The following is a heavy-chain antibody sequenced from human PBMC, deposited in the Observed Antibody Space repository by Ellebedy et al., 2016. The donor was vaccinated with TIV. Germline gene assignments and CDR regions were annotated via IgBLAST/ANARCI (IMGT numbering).Heavy chain of an antibody. D-gene: IGHD5-12*01. Sequence: GGSLRLXXAASGFTFSSYAMHWVRQAPGKGLEWVAVISYDGSNKYYADSVKGRFTISRDNSKNTLYLQMNSLRAEDTAVYYCARTHSGYDYVQNPGGDYWGQGTLVTVSS. J-gene: IGHJ4*02. V-gene: IGHV3-30-3*01. CDR3: ARTHSGYDYVQNPGGDY. CDR2: ISYDGSNK. CDR1: GFTFSSYA.